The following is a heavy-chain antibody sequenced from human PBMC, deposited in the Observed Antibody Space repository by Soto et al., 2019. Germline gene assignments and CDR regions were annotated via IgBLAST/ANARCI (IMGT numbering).Heavy chain of an antibody. CDR2: INSDGSST. Sequence: EVQLVESGGGLVQPGGSLRLSCAASGFTFSSYWMHWVRQAPGKGLVWVSRINSDGSSTSYADSVKGRFTISRDNAKKTLYLKMNSLRAEDTAVYYCGRAPRYSSGWYFDYWGQGPLVTVSS. CDR3: GRAPRYSSGWYFDY. J-gene: IGHJ4*02. CDR1: GFTFSSYW. D-gene: IGHD6-19*01. V-gene: IGHV3-74*01.